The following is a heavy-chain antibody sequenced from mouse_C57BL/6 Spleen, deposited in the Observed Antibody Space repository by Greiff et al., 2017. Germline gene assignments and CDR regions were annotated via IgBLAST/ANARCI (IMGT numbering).Heavy chain of an antibody. CDR2: IYPGGGST. D-gene: IGHD2-5*01. Sequence: QVQLQEPGAELVKPGASVKMSCTASGYTFTSYSITWVQQTPGQSLEWIGDIYPGGGSTNYNEQFKSKATLAVDTSSSTAYMQRSSLTSEDAAVDYCARSKSNYRYYLDNGGQGTT. CDR1: GYTFTSYS. CDR3: ARSKSNYRYYLDN. J-gene: IGHJ2*01. V-gene: IGHV1-55*01.